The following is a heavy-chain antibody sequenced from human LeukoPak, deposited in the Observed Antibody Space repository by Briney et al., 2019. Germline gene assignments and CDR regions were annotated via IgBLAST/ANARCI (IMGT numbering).Heavy chain of an antibody. J-gene: IGHJ3*02. CDR1: GFSFSSNG. Sequence: GRSLRLSCVASGFSFSSNGMNWVRQAPGKGLEWVAVIWYDGSKKFYADSVKGRFTISRDNSKNTMYLQMNSLRAEDTAVYYCARDRIAVNAFDIWGQGTMVTVSS. CDR2: IWYDGSKK. CDR3: ARDRIAVNAFDI. D-gene: IGHD6-19*01. V-gene: IGHV3-33*01.